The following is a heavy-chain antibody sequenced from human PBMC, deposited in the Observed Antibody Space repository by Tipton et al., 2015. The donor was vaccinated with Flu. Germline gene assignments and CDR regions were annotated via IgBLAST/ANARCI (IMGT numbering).Heavy chain of an antibody. V-gene: IGHV3-13*01. CDR3: ARGPLPDSNWYNGLDV. Sequence: SGFTFNNYGMHWARHVTGKGLEWVSGIASSGDTYYAGSVKGRFTISRENGKNSLYLQMNSLRAGDTAVYYCARGPLPDSNWYNGLDVWGQGTTVTVFS. J-gene: IGHJ6*02. D-gene: IGHD6-13*01. CDR1: GFTFNNYG. CDR2: IASSGDT.